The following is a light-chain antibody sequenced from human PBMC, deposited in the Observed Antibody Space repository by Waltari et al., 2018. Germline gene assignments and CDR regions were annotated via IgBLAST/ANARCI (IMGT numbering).Light chain of an antibody. CDR2: AAS. CDR1: QSISSY. V-gene: IGKV1-39*01. J-gene: IGKJ5*01. Sequence: DIQMTQSPSSLSASVGDRVTITCRASQSISSYLNWYQQKPGKAPKLLIYAASSLQSGVPSRFSCSGSGTDFTLTISSLQPEDFATYYCQQSYSTPITFGQGTRLEI. CDR3: QQSYSTPIT.